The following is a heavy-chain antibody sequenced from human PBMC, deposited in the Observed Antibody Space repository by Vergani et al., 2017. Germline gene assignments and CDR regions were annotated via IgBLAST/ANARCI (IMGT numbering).Heavy chain of an antibody. CDR3: ARGNYDILTGYSGGNWFDP. Sequence: QVQLQQWGAGLLKPSETLSLTCAVYGGSFSGYYWSWIRQPPGKGLEWIGEINHSGSTNYNPSLKSRVTISVDTSKNQFSLKLSSVTAADTAVYYCARGNYDILTGYSGGNWFDPWGQGTLVTVSS. V-gene: IGHV4-34*01. CDR2: INHSGST. J-gene: IGHJ5*02. D-gene: IGHD3-9*01. CDR1: GGSFSGYY.